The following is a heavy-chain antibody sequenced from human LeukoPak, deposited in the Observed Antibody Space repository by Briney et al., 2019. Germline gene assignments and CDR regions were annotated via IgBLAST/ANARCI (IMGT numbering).Heavy chain of an antibody. J-gene: IGHJ2*01. CDR3: ARGLPRGYNYGSPVGYFDL. Sequence: PSQTLSLTCTVSGGSISSGSYYWSWIRQPAGKGLEWIGRIYTSGSTNYNPSLKSRVTISVDTSKNQFSLKLSSVTAADTAVYYCARGLPRGYNYGSPVGYFDLWGRGTLVTVSS. CDR2: IYTSGST. D-gene: IGHD5-18*01. V-gene: IGHV4-61*02. CDR1: GGSISSGSYY.